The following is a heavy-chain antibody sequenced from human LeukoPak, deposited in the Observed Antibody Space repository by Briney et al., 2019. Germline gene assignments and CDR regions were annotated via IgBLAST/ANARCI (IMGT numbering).Heavy chain of an antibody. CDR2: IYTSGST. CDR3: ARDYYGSGSYDY. J-gene: IGHJ4*02. V-gene: IGHV4-61*02. CDR1: GGSISSGSYY. Sequence: SETLSLTCTVSGGSISSGSYYWSWLRQPAGKGLEWIGRIYTSGSTNYNPSLKSRVAISVDTSKNQFSLKLSSVTAADTAVYYCARDYYGSGSYDYWGQGTLVTVSS. D-gene: IGHD3-10*01.